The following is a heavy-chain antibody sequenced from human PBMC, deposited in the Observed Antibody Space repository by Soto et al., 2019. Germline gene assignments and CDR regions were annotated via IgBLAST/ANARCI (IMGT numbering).Heavy chain of an antibody. CDR2: INAGNGNT. D-gene: IGHD1-20*01. CDR1: GYTFTSYA. V-gene: IGHV1-3*01. Sequence: ASVKVSCKASGYTFTSYAIHWVCQAPGQRLEWMGWINAGNGNTKYSQKFQGRVTITRDTSASTAYMELSSLRSEDTAVYYCARGLSLTQTDYWGQGTLVTVSS. J-gene: IGHJ4*02. CDR3: ARGLSLTQTDY.